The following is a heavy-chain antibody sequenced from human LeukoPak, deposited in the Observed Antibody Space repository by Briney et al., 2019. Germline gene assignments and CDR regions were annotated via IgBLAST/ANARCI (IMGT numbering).Heavy chain of an antibody. CDR3: AREGQWLGRYYFDY. V-gene: IGHV3-33*08. D-gene: IGHD6-19*01. CDR2: IWYDGSNK. J-gene: IGHJ4*02. CDR1: GFTFSSYA. Sequence: GGSLRLSCAASGFTFSSYAMSWVRQAPGKGLEWVAVIWYDGSNKYYADSVKGRFTISRDNSKNTLYLQMNSLRAEDTAVYYCAREGQWLGRYYFDYWGQGTLVTVSS.